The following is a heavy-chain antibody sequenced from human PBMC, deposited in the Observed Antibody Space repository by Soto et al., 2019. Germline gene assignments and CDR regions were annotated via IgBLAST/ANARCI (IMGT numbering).Heavy chain of an antibody. V-gene: IGHV3-9*01. Sequence: GGSLRLSCAASGFTFDDYGMHWVRQAPGKGLEWVSGISWNSGSVGYADSVKGRFIISRDNAKNSVYLQMNNLRPEDTAFYFCAKVSTTHTFGPLDPWGQGTLVTVSS. D-gene: IGHD1-1*01. CDR3: AKVSTTHTFGPLDP. CDR2: ISWNSGSV. CDR1: GFTFDDYG. J-gene: IGHJ5*02.